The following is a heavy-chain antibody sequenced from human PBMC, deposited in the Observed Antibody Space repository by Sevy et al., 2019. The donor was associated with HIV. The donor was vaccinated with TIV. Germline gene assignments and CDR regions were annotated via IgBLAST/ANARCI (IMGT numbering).Heavy chain of an antibody. Sequence: SETLSLTCTVSGGSISSSSYYWGWIRQPPGKGLEWIGSIYYSGSTYYHPSLKSRVTISVDTSKNQFSLKLSSVTAADTAVYYCARNVGYCTNGVCYRGVFDYWGQGTLVTVSS. J-gene: IGHJ4*02. D-gene: IGHD2-8*01. V-gene: IGHV4-39*01. CDR3: ARNVGYCTNGVCYRGVFDY. CDR2: IYYSGST. CDR1: GGSISSSSYY.